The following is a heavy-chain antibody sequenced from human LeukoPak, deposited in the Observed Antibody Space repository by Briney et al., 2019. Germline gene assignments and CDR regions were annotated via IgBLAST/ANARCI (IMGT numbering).Heavy chain of an antibody. CDR2: IYYSGST. Sequence: SETLSLTCTVSGGSISSYYWSWIRQPPGKGLEWIGYIYYSGSTNYNPSLKSRVTISVDASKNQFSLKLSSVTAADTAVYYCARNTAMEYYYMDVWGKGTTVTVSS. D-gene: IGHD5-18*01. CDR3: ARNTAMEYYYMDV. V-gene: IGHV4-59*01. J-gene: IGHJ6*03. CDR1: GGSISSYY.